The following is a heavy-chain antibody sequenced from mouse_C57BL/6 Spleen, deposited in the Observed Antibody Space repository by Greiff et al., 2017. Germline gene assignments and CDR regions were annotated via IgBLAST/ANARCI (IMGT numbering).Heavy chain of an antibody. CDR3: TYYYGSSYFDY. V-gene: IGHV14-4*01. CDR1: GFNIKDDY. J-gene: IGHJ2*01. Sequence: EVQVVESGAELVRPGASVKLSCTASGFNIKDDYMHWVKQRPEQGLEWIGWIDPENGDTEYASKFQGKATITADTSSNTAYLQLSSLTSEDTAVYYCTYYYGSSYFDYWGQGTTLTVSS. D-gene: IGHD1-1*01. CDR2: IDPENGDT.